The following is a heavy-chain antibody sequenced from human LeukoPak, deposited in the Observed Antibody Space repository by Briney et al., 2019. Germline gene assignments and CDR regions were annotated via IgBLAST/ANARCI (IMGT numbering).Heavy chain of an antibody. V-gene: IGHV4-34*01. D-gene: IGHD4-17*01. CDR2: INHSGST. CDR1: GGSFSGYY. Sequence: SETLSLTCAVYGGSFSGYYWSWIRQPPGKGLEWIGEINHSGSTNYNPSLKSRVTISVDTSKNQFSLKLSSVTAADTAVYYCARGISRYGEADAFDIWGQGTMVTVSS. J-gene: IGHJ3*02. CDR3: ARGISRYGEADAFDI.